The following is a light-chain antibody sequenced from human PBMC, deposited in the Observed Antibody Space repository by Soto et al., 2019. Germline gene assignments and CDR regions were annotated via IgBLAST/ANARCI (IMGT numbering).Light chain of an antibody. Sequence: EIVLTQSPGTLSLSPGERVTLSCRASQSLSGNYLAWYQQKPGQAPKFLIYGASNRATDIPDRFSGGGSGTDFALTINRLKPEDSSVYYCQQYGHSPITFGQGTRLEIK. CDR1: QSLSGNY. CDR3: QQYGHSPIT. V-gene: IGKV3-20*01. J-gene: IGKJ5*01. CDR2: GAS.